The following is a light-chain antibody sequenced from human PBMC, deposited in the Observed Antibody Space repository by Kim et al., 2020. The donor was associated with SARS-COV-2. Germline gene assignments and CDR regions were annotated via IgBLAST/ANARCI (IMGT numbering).Light chain of an antibody. CDR1: SGDIGAYHY. Sequence: GQSITISCTGTSGDIGAYHYVSWYQQHPGKAPKLMIYDVNKRPSGVSNRFSGSKSGNTASLTISGLQAEYEADYYCNSYASSNTYVFGTWTKVSVL. V-gene: IGLV2-14*03. CDR2: DVN. CDR3: NSYASSNTYV. J-gene: IGLJ1*01.